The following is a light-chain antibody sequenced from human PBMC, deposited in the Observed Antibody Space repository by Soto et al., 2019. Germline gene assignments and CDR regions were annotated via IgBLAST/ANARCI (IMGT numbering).Light chain of an antibody. CDR1: SSDVGGYNY. CDR2: DVS. J-gene: IGLJ2*01. CDR3: SSYTSSSTYVV. Sequence: QSALTQPASVSGSTGQSITISCTGSSSDVGGYNYVSWYQQHPGKAPKLMIYDVSNRPSGVSNRFSGSKSGNTASLTISGLQAEDEAYYYCSSYTSSSTYVVFGGGTQLTVL. V-gene: IGLV2-14*01.